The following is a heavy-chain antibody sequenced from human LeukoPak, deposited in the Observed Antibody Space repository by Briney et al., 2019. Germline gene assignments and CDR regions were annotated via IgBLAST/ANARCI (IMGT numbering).Heavy chain of an antibody. CDR3: ARDNSLRDTAWWFDP. D-gene: IGHD5-24*01. J-gene: IGHJ5*02. V-gene: IGHV1-2*02. Sequence: ASVKVSCKASGYTFTGYYLHWVQQAPGQGLEWMGWINPYSGGTHYSQNFQGRVTMTRDTSINTAYMELSSLKFDDTAVYYCARDNSLRDTAWWFDPWGQGTLVTVSS. CDR1: GYTFTGYY. CDR2: INPYSGGT.